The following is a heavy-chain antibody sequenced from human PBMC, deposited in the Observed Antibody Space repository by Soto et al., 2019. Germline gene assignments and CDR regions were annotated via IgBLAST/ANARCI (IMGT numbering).Heavy chain of an antibody. CDR2: ISYDGTNT. V-gene: IGHV3-30*03. CDR1: GFTFSSSG. Sequence: QVQLVESGGGVVQPGRSLRLSCAASGFTFSSSGMHWVRQAPGKGLYWVAVISYDGTNTYYADSVKGRFTISRNNSRNTLYLQMNSLRTEDTAIYYCVRDRRATPFDSGGQGTLVTVSS. J-gene: IGHJ4*02. CDR3: VRDRRATPFDS. D-gene: IGHD5-12*01.